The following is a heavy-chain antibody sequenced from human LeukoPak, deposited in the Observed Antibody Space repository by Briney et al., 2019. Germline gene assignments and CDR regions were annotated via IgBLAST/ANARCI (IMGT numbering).Heavy chain of an antibody. Sequence: SETLSLTCTVSGGSISSYYWTWTRQPAGKGLEWIGRIYTSGITNYNPSLKSRVTMSVDTSKSQFSLKLSSVTAADTAMYYCAREPNVGSLDYWGQGTLVTVSS. CDR1: GGSISSYY. D-gene: IGHD1-1*01. V-gene: IGHV4-4*07. J-gene: IGHJ4*02. CDR3: AREPNVGSLDY. CDR2: IYTSGIT.